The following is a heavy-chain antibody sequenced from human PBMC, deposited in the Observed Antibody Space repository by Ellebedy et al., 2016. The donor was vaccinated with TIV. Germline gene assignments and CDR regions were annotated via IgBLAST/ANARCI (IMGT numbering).Heavy chain of an antibody. V-gene: IGHV4-59*01. CDR2: IYYSGST. D-gene: IGHD5-12*01. CDR1: GGSISSYY. Sequence: SETLSLTXTVSGGSISSYYWSWIRQPPGKGLEWIGYIYYSGSTNYNPSLKSRVTISVDTSKNQFSLKLSSVTAADTAVYYCAREALVADYYMDFWGKGTTVIVSS. J-gene: IGHJ6*03. CDR3: AREALVADYYMDF.